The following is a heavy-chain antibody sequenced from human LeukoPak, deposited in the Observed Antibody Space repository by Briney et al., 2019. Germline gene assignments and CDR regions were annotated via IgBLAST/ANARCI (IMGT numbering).Heavy chain of an antibody. CDR3: ARRTVGAARLLLDY. Sequence: ASVKVSCKASGYTFTSYGISWVRQVPGQGLEWMGWISAYNGNTNYAQKLQGRVTMTTDTSTSTAYMELRSLRSDDTAVYYCARRTVGAARLLLDYWGQGTLVTVSS. J-gene: IGHJ4*02. D-gene: IGHD1-26*01. V-gene: IGHV1-18*01. CDR1: GYTFTSYG. CDR2: ISAYNGNT.